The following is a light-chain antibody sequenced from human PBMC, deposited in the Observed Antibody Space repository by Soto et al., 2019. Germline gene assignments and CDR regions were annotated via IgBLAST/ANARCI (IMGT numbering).Light chain of an antibody. CDR3: KVWNSGRDGPI. CDR1: NIGTYT. Sequence: SYELTQPPSVSVAPRQTARITCGGDNIGTYTVHWYQQRPGQSPVLVVHDNRDRPSGIPERFSVANSGNPATLTISRVAVGDEADYYCKVWNSGRDGPIFGGGTKLTVL. V-gene: IGLV3-21*02. CDR2: DNR. J-gene: IGLJ2*01.